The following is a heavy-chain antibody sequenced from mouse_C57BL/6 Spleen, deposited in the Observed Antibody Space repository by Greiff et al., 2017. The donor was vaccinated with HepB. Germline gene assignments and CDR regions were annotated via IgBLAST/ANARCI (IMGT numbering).Heavy chain of an antibody. V-gene: IGHV1-52*01. CDR2: IDPSDSET. CDR1: GYTFTSYW. D-gene: IGHD2-4*01. J-gene: IGHJ3*01. CDR3: ARGRNYDEAWFAY. Sequence: QVQLQQPGAELVRPGSSVKLSCKASGYTFTSYWMHWVKQRPIQGLEWIGNIDPSDSETHYNQKFKDKATLTVDKSSSTAYMQLSSLTSEDSAVYYCARGRNYDEAWFAYWGQGTLVTVSA.